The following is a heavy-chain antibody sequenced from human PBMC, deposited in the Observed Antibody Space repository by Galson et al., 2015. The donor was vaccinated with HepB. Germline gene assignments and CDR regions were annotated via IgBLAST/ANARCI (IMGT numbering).Heavy chain of an antibody. CDR2: TYYSGST. CDR1: GFTVSDTH. J-gene: IGHJ4*02. CDR3: AKEVNYGGNLPADY. D-gene: IGHD4-23*01. Sequence: SLRLSCAVSGFTVSDTHMTWVRQAPGKGLEWVSVTYYSGSTYYADSVKGRFTISRDNSKSTLYLQMDNLRAEDTGVYYCAKEVNYGGNLPADYWGQGTLVTVSS. V-gene: IGHV3-66*03.